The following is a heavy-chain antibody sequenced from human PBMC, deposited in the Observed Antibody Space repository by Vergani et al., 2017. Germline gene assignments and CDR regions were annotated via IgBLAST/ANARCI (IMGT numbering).Heavy chain of an antibody. CDR2: MFHTGEA. D-gene: IGHD3-10*01. J-gene: IGHJ5*01. Sequence: QIQLQESGPGLVKPSETLSLTCSVSGYSISRGFYWAWIRQTPEKGLEWIGGMFHTGEASNSPSLQSRGAFSMDTSKNQFSLQLTSVTAADTAVYFCGVIMVRSPRPDNWFDSWGRGTMVTVSS. CDR3: GVIMVRSPRPDNWFDS. CDR1: GYSISRGFY. V-gene: IGHV4-38-2*02.